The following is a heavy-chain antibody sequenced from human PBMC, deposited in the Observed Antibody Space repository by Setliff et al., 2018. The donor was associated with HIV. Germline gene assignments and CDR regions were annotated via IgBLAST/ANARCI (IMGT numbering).Heavy chain of an antibody. CDR3: VREVVSAVWYFDH. Sequence: SETLSLTCAVYGGSFNGYYWSWIRQPPGKGLEWIGEINHSGSTYYNPSLKSRVTISVDTSKNQFSLTLNSVTAADTAVYYCVREVVSAVWYFDHWGRGIQVTVSS. V-gene: IGHV4-34*09. CDR1: GGSFNGYY. J-gene: IGHJ2*01. CDR2: INHSGST.